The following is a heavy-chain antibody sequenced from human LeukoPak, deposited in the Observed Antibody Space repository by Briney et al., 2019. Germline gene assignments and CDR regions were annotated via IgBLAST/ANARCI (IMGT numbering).Heavy chain of an antibody. CDR3: ANHPRYCSGGSCYSVNLHY. J-gene: IGHJ4*02. CDR1: GYTFTGYY. D-gene: IGHD2-15*01. Sequence: ASVKVSYKASGYTFTGYYMHWVRQAPGQGLEWMGIINPSGGSTSYAQKFQGRVTMTRDMSTSTVYMELSSLRSEDTAVYYCANHPRYCSGGSCYSVNLHYWGQGTLVTVSS. V-gene: IGHV1-46*01. CDR2: INPSGGST.